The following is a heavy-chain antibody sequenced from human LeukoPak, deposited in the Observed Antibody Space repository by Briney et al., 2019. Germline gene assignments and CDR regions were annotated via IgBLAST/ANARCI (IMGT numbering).Heavy chain of an antibody. V-gene: IGHV5-51*01. D-gene: IGHD6-19*01. CDR3: ARRHRRNSASYGQFDY. CDR2: IFPADSDT. CDR1: GYIVTNYW. J-gene: IGHJ4*02. Sequence: GESLQISCQGSGYIVTNYWIGWVRPMPGKGLEWRGIIFPADSDTRYSPSFQGQITISADKSVSTAYLHWSSLKVSDTAMYYCARRHRRNSASYGQFDYWGLGALVTVSS.